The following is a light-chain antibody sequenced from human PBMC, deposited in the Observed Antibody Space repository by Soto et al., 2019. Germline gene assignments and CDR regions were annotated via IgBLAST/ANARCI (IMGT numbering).Light chain of an antibody. CDR2: RAS. J-gene: IGKJ4*01. Sequence: EIVMTQSPATLSVSPGERATLSCRASQSVGISLAWYQQKPGQAPRLLIYRASTRATGIPDRFSGSGSGTDFTLTISRLEPEDFAVYYCQQYGSSPLTFGGGTKVEIK. CDR1: QSVGIS. V-gene: IGKV3-20*01. CDR3: QQYGSSPLT.